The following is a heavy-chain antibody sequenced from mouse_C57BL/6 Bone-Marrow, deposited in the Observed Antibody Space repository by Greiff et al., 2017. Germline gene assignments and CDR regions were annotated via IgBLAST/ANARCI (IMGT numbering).Heavy chain of an antibody. J-gene: IGHJ2*01. CDR3: ASYYGSSYFDY. D-gene: IGHD1-1*01. V-gene: IGHV1-63*01. CDR1: GYTFTNYW. CDR2: IYPGGGYT. Sequence: QVQLQQSGAELVRPGTSVKMSCKASGYTFTNYWIGWAKQRPGHGLEWIGDIYPGGGYTNYNEKFKGKATLTADKSSSTTYMQFSRLTSEDSAIYYGASYYGSSYFDYWGQGTTLTVSS.